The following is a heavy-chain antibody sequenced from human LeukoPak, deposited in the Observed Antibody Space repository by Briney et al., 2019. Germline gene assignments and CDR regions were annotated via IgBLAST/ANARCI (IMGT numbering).Heavy chain of an antibody. V-gene: IGHV3-21*04. CDR3: ARVLLWFGEFPGDNWFDP. J-gene: IGHJ5*02. D-gene: IGHD3-10*01. Sequence: GGSLRLSCAASGFTFSSYSMTWVRQAPGKGLEWVSSISSSGSYMYSADSVKGRFTISRDNAKNSLYLQMNSLRAEDTAVYYCARVLLWFGEFPGDNWFDPWGQGTLVTVSS. CDR2: ISSSGSYM. CDR1: GFTFSSYS.